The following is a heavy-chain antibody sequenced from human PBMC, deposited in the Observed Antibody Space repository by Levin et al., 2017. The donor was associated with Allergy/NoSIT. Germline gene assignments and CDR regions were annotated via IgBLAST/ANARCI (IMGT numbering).Heavy chain of an antibody. CDR3: ARHMGYSGPPFDI. V-gene: IGHV4-59*08. CDR1: GGSISSYY. J-gene: IGHJ3*02. D-gene: IGHD5-18*01. CDR2: IYYSGST. Sequence: SETLSLTCTVSGGSISSYYWSWIRQPPGKGLEWIGYIYYSGSTNYNPSLKSRVTISVDTSKNQFSLKLSSVTAADTAVYYCARHMGYSGPPFDIWGQGTMVTVSS.